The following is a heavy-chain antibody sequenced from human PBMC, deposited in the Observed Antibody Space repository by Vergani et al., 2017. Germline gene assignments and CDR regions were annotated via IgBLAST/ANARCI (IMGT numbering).Heavy chain of an antibody. Sequence: QVQLVQSGAEVKKPGASVKVSCKASGYTFTGYYMHWVRQAPGQGLEWMGWINPNSGGTNYAQKFQGRVTMTRDTSISTAYMELSRLRSDGTAVYYCARRQALLDDFWSGDRGMDVWGKGTTVTVSS. CDR3: ARRQALLDDFWSGDRGMDV. J-gene: IGHJ6*04. V-gene: IGHV1-2*02. CDR2: INPNSGGT. D-gene: IGHD3-3*01. CDR1: GYTFTGYY.